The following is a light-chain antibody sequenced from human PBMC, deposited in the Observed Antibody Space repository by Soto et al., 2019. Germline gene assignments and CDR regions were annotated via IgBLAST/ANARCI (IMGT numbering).Light chain of an antibody. CDR2: NAS. V-gene: IGKV1-5*03. Sequence: DIQMTQSPSTLSASVGDRVTITCRASQTISGWLAWYQQKPGKAPKLLIYNASSLKSGVPSRFSGSGSGTEFTLTISSLQPDDFATYYCQQYNSYSGAFGQGTKVELK. CDR1: QTISGW. J-gene: IGKJ1*01. CDR3: QQYNSYSGA.